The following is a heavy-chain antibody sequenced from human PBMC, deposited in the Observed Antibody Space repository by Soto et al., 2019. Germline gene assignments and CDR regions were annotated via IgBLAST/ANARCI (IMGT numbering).Heavy chain of an antibody. CDR2: IYYSGST. J-gene: IGHJ3*02. D-gene: IGHD3-9*01. V-gene: IGHV4-59*01. CDR3: ARDRGLYYDILTGYSADAFDI. Sequence: SETLSLTCTVSGGSISSYYWSWIRQPPGKGLEWIGYIYYSGSTNYNPSLKSRVTISVDTSKNQFSLKLSSVTAVDTAVYYCARDRGLYYDILTGYSADAFDIWGQGTMVTVSS. CDR1: GGSISSYY.